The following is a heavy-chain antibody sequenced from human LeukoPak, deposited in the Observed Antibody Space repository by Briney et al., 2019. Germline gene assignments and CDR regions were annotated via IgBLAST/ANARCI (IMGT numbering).Heavy chain of an antibody. D-gene: IGHD3-22*01. CDR1: GYTFTGYY. V-gene: IGHV1-2*02. Sequence: ASVKVSCKASGYTFTGYYMHWVRQAPGQGLEWMGWITPNSGGTNYAQKFQGRVTMTRDTSISTAYMELSRLRSDDTAVYYCAREAQYYYDSSGYYILDYWGQGTLVTVSS. J-gene: IGHJ4*02. CDR3: AREAQYYYDSSGYYILDY. CDR2: ITPNSGGT.